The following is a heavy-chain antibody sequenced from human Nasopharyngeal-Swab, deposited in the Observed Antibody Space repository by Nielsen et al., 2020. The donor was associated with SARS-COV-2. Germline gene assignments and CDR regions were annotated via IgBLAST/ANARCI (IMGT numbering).Heavy chain of an antibody. Sequence: GESLKISCVASGFTFSSYAMSWVRQAPGKGLEWVSVISGSGGSTYYADSVKGRFTISRDNSKNTLYLQMNSLRGEDTAVYYCTRDIGGKYGYWGQGNLVTVSS. CDR2: ISGSGGST. V-gene: IGHV3-23*01. CDR1: GFTFSSYA. J-gene: IGHJ4*02. CDR3: TRDIGGKYGY. D-gene: IGHD4-23*01.